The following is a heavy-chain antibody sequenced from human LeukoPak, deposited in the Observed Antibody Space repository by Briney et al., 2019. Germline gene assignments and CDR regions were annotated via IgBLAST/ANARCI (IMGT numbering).Heavy chain of an antibody. CDR2: INHSGST. CDR1: GGSFSGYY. Sequence: SETLSLTCAVYGGSFSGYYWSWIRRPPGKGLEWIGEINHSGSTNYNPSLKSRVTISVDTSKNQFSLKLSSVTAADTAVYYCARGNAAARSWFWRGGYFDYWGQGTLVTVSS. CDR3: ARGNAAARSWFWRGGYFDY. D-gene: IGHD6-13*01. J-gene: IGHJ4*02. V-gene: IGHV4-34*01.